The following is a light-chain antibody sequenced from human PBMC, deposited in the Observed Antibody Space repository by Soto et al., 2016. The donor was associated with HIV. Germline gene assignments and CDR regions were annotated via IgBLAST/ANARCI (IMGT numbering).Light chain of an antibody. V-gene: IGKV1-5*03. J-gene: IGKJ3*01. CDR3: QQYNSYSFS. CDR1: QSISNW. Sequence: DIQMTQSPSTLSASVGDRVTITCRASQSISNWLAWYQQKPGKAPNLLIYKASSLESGVPSRFSGSGSGTQFTLTISSLQPDDFATYYCQQYNSYSFSFGPGTKVDIK. CDR2: KAS.